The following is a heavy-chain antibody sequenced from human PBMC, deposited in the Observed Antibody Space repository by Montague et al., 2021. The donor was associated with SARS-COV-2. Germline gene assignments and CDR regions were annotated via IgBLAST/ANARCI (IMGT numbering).Heavy chain of an antibody. J-gene: IGHJ4*02. D-gene: IGHD3-10*02. CDR2: ITQDGSGQ. CDR1: GFTFSNYW. V-gene: IGHV3-7*01. Sequence: SLRLSCAASGFTFSNYWMNWARQAPGKGLEWVACITQDGSGQTYADSVKGRFNIPRDNAKNSLYLQMNSLRVDDTAVYYCARSRLCSGSFWGQGTLVTVSS. CDR3: ARSRLCSGSF.